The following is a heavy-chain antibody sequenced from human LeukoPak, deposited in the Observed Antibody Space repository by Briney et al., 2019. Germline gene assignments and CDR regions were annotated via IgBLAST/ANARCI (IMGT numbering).Heavy chain of an antibody. CDR1: GGSISSYY. J-gene: IGHJ3*02. D-gene: IGHD3-10*01. V-gene: IGHV4-59*12. CDR3: XXXXXLWFGEGHAFDI. Sequence: SETLSLTCTVSGGSISSYYWSWIRQPPGKGLEWIGYIYYSGSTNYNPSLKSRVTISVDTSKNQFSLKLSSVTAADTAVYYCXXXXXLWFGEGHAFDIWGQGTMVTVSS. CDR2: IYYSGST.